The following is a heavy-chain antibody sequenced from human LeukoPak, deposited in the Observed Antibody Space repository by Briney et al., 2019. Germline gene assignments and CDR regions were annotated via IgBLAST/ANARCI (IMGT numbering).Heavy chain of an antibody. D-gene: IGHD6-19*01. J-gene: IGHJ4*02. Sequence: PGGSLRLSCAASGFTFSDYYMSWIRQAPGKGLEWVSYISSSSSTIYYADSVKGRFTISRDNAKNSLYLQMNSLRAEDTAVYYCARVYWRIAVAGWYFDYWGQGTLVTVSS. CDR1: GFTFSDYY. CDR3: ARVYWRIAVAGWYFDY. V-gene: IGHV3-11*04. CDR2: ISSSSSTI.